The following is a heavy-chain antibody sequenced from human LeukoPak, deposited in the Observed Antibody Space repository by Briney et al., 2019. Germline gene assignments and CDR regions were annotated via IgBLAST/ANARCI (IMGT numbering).Heavy chain of an antibody. D-gene: IGHD6-13*01. V-gene: IGHV3-30*04. J-gene: IGHJ4*02. CDR3: ARRWYFDY. CDR2: ISFDGSDK. Sequence: PGGSLRLSCAASGFTFSIYAMHWVRQAPGKGLEWVAVISFDGSDKYYADSVKGRFTISGDNSKNTLYLQMNSLRAEDTAVYYCARRWYFDYWGQGTLVTVSS. CDR1: GFTFSIYA.